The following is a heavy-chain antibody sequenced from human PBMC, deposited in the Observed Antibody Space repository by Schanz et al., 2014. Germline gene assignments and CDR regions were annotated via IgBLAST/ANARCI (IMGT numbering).Heavy chain of an antibody. CDR3: ARVPQPGWFDP. Sequence: QLQLQESGPGVVKPSQTLSLTCTVSGDSITSAYWRWIRQHPGKGLEWIGFICYRGNTYYNPSLKTRLAISLAPAKTQFFLNLNSLTAADTAVYYCARVPQPGWFDPWGQGTLVTVSS. CDR2: ICYRGNT. D-gene: IGHD6-13*01. J-gene: IGHJ5*02. CDR1: GDSITSAY. V-gene: IGHV4-31*03.